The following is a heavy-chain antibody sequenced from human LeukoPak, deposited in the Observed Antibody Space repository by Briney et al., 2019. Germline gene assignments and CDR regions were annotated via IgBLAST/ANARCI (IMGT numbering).Heavy chain of an antibody. CDR2: IWYDGSKK. Sequence: GGSLRLSCAASGFTFSSYGMHWVRQAPGKGLEWVAIIWYDGSKKYHADSVKGRFTISRDNSKNTLYLQMSSLRAEDTAVYYCARDHGYYPSSHLDYWGQGTLVTVSS. J-gene: IGHJ4*02. D-gene: IGHD3-22*01. CDR3: ARDHGYYPSSHLDY. CDR1: GFTFSSYG. V-gene: IGHV3-33*08.